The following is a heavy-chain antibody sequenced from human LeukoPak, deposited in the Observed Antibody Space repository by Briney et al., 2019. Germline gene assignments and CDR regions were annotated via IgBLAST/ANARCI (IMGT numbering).Heavy chain of an antibody. J-gene: IGHJ4*02. CDR3: AREQPAGSTDY. CDR1: GLVFNTYS. D-gene: IGHD2-2*01. CDR2: ISGDGCST. V-gene: IGHV3-64*01. Sequence: PGGSLRLSCAASGLVFNTYSMHWVRQAPGKGLECVSAISGDGCSTYYANSVKGRFTISRDNSKNKLYLQMGSLRPDDTALYYCAREQPAGSTDYWGQGTLVSVSS.